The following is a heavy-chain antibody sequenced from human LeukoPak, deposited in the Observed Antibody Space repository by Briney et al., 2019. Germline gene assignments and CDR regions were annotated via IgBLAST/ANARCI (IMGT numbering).Heavy chain of an antibody. J-gene: IGHJ5*02. Sequence: GESLKISCKGSGYSFTSYWIGWVRQASGKGLEWVGRIRSKANSYATAYAASARGRFTISRDDSKNTAYLQMNSLNTEDTAVYYCTKGSAAAGSNNWFDPWGQGTLVTVSS. CDR2: IRSKANSYAT. V-gene: IGHV3-73*01. D-gene: IGHD6-13*01. CDR1: GYSFTSYW. CDR3: TKGSAAAGSNNWFDP.